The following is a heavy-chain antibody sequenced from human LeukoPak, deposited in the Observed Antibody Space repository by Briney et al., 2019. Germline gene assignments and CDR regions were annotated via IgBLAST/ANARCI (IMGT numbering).Heavy chain of an antibody. CDR3: ARLYCSSTSCYNHYYYYMDV. CDR1: GYTFTSYD. Sequence: SSVKVSCKASGYTFTSYDINWVRQATGQGLEWMGWMNPNSGNTGYAQKFQGRVTITRNTSISIAYMELSSLRSEDTAVYYCARLYCSSTSCYNHYYYYMDVWGKGTTVTVSS. CDR2: MNPNSGNT. J-gene: IGHJ6*03. V-gene: IGHV1-8*03. D-gene: IGHD2-2*02.